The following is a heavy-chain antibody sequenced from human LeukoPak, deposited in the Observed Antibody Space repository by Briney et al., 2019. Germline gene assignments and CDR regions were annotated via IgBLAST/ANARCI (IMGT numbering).Heavy chain of an antibody. CDR3: ARLGEKADFDY. J-gene: IGHJ4*02. Sequence: GGSLRLSCAASGFTFDDYAMHRVRQAPGKGLEWVSGISWNSGSIGYADSVKGRFTISRDNAKNSLYLQMNSLRAEDTAVYYCARLGEKADFDYWGQGTLVTVSS. V-gene: IGHV3-9*01. D-gene: IGHD3-16*01. CDR1: GFTFDDYA. CDR2: ISWNSGSI.